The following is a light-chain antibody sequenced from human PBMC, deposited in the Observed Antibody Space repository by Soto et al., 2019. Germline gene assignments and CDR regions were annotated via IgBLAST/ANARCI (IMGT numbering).Light chain of an antibody. Sequence: EIVMTQSPATLSVSPGERATLSCRASQSVSNKLVWYQQKPGQAPRLLIYAASTRATGIPARFSGSGSETEFTLTISRLEPEDFAVYYCQQYGSSPPITFGGGTKVDIK. V-gene: IGKV3-15*01. CDR3: QQYGSSPPIT. J-gene: IGKJ4*01. CDR2: AAS. CDR1: QSVSNK.